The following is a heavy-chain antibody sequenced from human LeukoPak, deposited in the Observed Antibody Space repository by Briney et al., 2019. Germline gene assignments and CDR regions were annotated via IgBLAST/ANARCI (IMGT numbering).Heavy chain of an antibody. CDR3: SRLEDTSPIEVALDI. Sequence: GGSLKLSCAASGFTFSGSVMHWVRQAAGKGPEWVGRIRSKRSNYATAYAASVKGRFTISRDDSKNTVYLHMDSLKTEDTALYYCSRLEDTSPIEVALDIWGQGTVVTVSS. J-gene: IGHJ3*02. CDR2: IRSKRSNYAT. D-gene: IGHD2-2*01. V-gene: IGHV3-73*01. CDR1: GFTFSGSV.